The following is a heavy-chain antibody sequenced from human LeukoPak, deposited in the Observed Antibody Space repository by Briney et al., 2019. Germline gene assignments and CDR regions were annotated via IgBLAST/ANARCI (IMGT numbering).Heavy chain of an antibody. CDR2: IYYSGST. J-gene: IGHJ4*02. Sequence: SETLSLTCTASGGSISSYYWSWIRQPPGKGLEWIGYIYYSGSTNYNPSLKSRVTISVDTSKNQFSLKLSSVTAADTAVYYCARADDSSGYRDRYYFDYWGQGTLVTVSS. D-gene: IGHD3-22*01. CDR3: ARADDSSGYRDRYYFDY. CDR1: GGSISSYY. V-gene: IGHV4-59*01.